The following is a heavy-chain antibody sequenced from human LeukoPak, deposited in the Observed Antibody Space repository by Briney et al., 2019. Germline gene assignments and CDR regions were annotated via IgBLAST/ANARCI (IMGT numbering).Heavy chain of an antibody. CDR2: IYYSGST. J-gene: IGHJ5*02. CDR1: GGSISSNY. D-gene: IGHD3-22*01. CDR3: ARSWSYYDSSGLRSVDP. Sequence: SETLSLTCTVTGGSISSNYWSWIRQPPGKGLEWIGYIYYSGSTNYNPSLKSRVTISVDTSKNQFSLKLSSVTAADTAVYYCARSWSYYDSSGLRSVDPWGQGTLVTVSS. V-gene: IGHV4-59*01.